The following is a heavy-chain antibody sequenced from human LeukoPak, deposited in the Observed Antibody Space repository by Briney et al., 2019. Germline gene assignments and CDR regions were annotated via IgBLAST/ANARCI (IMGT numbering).Heavy chain of an antibody. V-gene: IGHV3-73*01. J-gene: IGHJ6*03. CDR1: GFTFSGSA. Sequence: GGSLRLSCAASGFTFSGSAMHWVRQASGKGLEWVGRIRSKANSYATAYAASVKGRFTISRDDSKNTAYLQMNSLKTEDTAVYYCLGSLNMDVWGKGTTVTVFS. CDR3: LGSLNMDV. CDR2: IRSKANSYAT. D-gene: IGHD3-16*01.